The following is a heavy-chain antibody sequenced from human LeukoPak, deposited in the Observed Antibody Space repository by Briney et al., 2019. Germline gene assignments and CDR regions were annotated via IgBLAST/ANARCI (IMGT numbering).Heavy chain of an antibody. J-gene: IGHJ4*02. CDR1: GFTFSNYW. CDR3: ARTTDWGNYFDY. CDR2: IKQDGSEK. D-gene: IGHD2-21*01. V-gene: IGHV3-7*01. Sequence: GGSLRLSCAASGFTFSNYWVSWVRQAPGKGLEWVANIKQDGSEKYYVDSVKGRFTISRDNAKNSLYLQMNSLRAEDTAVYYCARTTDWGNYFDYWGQGTLVTVSS.